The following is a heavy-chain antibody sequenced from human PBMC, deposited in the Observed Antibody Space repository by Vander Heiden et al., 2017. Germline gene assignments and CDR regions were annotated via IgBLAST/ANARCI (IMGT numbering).Heavy chain of an antibody. J-gene: IGHJ2*01. Sequence: QVQLVESGGGVFQPGRSLSLSCAASGLTFIRYAFHWVRQAPGKGLEWVAVLSHDGYTQFYADSVRGRFTISRDSSKDTVHLQMNSLRAEDTAVYYCAREGVHCGGDCYSRYFDLWGRGTLVTVSS. CDR1: GLTFIRYA. V-gene: IGHV3-30-3*01. CDR2: LSHDGYTQ. D-gene: IGHD2-21*02. CDR3: AREGVHCGGDCYSRYFDL.